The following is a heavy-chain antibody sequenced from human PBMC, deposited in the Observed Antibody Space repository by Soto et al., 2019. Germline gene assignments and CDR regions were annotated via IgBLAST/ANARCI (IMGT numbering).Heavy chain of an antibody. CDR3: ARSVAVPGAHIDY. CDR2: VYYTGST. CDR1: GGSISGSY. V-gene: IGHV4-59*01. Sequence: SETLSLTCSVSGGSISGSYWSWIRQSPGKGLEWLGYVYYTGSTNYSPSLRSRVSISVDTTKNEFSLRLSSVTAADTAVYFCARSVAVPGAHIDYWGQGTQVTVSS. J-gene: IGHJ4*02. D-gene: IGHD2-8*02.